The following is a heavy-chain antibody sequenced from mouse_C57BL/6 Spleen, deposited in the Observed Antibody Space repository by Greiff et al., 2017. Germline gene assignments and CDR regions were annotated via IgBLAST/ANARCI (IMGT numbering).Heavy chain of an antibody. CDR3: ARDPGDYYYGRARWYFDV. CDR2: INYDGSST. J-gene: IGHJ1*03. V-gene: IGHV5-16*01. Sequence: EVQLVESEGGLVQPGSSMKLSCTASGFTFSDYYMAWVRQVPEKGLEWVANINYDGSSTYYLDSLKSRFIISRDNAKNILYLQMSSLKSEDTATYYCARDPGDYYYGRARWYFDVWGTGTTVTVSS. D-gene: IGHD1-1*01. CDR1: GFTFSDYY.